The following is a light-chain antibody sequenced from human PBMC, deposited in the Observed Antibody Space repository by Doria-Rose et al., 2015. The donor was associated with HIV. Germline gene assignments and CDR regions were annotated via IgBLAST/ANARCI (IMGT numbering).Light chain of an antibody. Sequence: SYDLTQPPSLSLSPGQTASITCSGDKLGDKYACWYQQKSGQSPVLVIYQDNKRPSGIPERFSGSNSGNTATLTISGTQAMDEADYYCQAWDSTTVVFGGGTKLTGL. J-gene: IGLJ2*01. CDR2: QDN. CDR3: QAWDSTTVV. CDR1: KLGDKY. V-gene: IGLV3-1*01.